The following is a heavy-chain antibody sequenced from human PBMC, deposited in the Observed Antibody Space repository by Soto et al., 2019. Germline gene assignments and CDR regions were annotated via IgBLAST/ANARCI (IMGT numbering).Heavy chain of an antibody. CDR3: ARHTPATSTSDH. V-gene: IGHV4-39*01. CDR2: IYYSGST. J-gene: IGHJ4*02. CDR1: GGSISSSSYY. Sequence: QLQLQESGPGLVKPSETLSLTCTVSGGSISSSSYYWGWIRQPPGKGLEWIGSIYYSGSTYYNPSLKTRVTIPGATSKNQSSLTLSSVTAADTAVYYCARHTPATSTSDHWGQGTLVTVSS. D-gene: IGHD2-15*01.